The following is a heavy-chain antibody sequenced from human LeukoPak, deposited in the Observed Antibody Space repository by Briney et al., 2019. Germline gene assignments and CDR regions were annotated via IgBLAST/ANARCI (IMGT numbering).Heavy chain of an antibody. CDR2: ISAYNGNT. CDR3: ARAYYYDSSGPNWFDP. V-gene: IGHV1-18*01. CDR1: GYTFTGYG. Sequence: ASVKVSCKASGYTFTGYGISWVRQAPGQGLEWMGWISAYNGNTNYAQKLQGRVTMTTDTSTSTAYMELRSLRSDDTAVYYCARAYYYDSSGPNWFDPWGQGTLVTVSS. J-gene: IGHJ5*02. D-gene: IGHD3-22*01.